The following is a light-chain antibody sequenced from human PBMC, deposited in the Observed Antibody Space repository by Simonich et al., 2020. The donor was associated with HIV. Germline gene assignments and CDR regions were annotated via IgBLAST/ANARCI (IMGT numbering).Light chain of an antibody. J-gene: IGKJ4*01. CDR1: QSVSRN. CDR2: DAS. CDR3: QQRSNWPST. V-gene: IGKV3-11*01. Sequence: EILMTQSPATLSVSPGERAPPSCRASQSVSRNLVWYQQKPGQAHRLLIYDASNRATGIPARFSGSGSGTDFTLTISSLEPEDVAVYYCQQRSNWPSTFGGGTKVEIK.